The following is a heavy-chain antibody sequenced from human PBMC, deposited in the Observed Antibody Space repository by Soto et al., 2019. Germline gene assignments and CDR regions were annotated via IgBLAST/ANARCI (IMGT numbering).Heavy chain of an antibody. CDR2: FFYSGST. CDR3: ARHCYYYGSGSYYNPRYYYYYMDV. J-gene: IGHJ6*03. Sequence: SETLSLTCTVSGGSISSYYWSWIRQPPGKGLEWIGYFFYSGSTNYNPSLKSRFTISVDTSKNQFSLKLSSVTAADTAVYYCARHCYYYGSGSYYNPRYYYYYMDVWGKGTTVTVSS. D-gene: IGHD3-10*01. V-gene: IGHV4-59*08. CDR1: GGSISSYY.